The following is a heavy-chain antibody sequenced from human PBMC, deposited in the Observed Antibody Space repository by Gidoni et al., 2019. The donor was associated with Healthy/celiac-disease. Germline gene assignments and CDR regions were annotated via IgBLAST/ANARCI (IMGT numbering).Heavy chain of an antibody. V-gene: IGHV3-48*02. CDR3: ARDQPQSLEWFNYYYYMDV. Sequence: EVQLVESGGGLVQPGGSLRLSCAASGFPFMSCSMNWVRQAPGKGLEWVSYISSSSSTIYYADSVKGRFTISRDNAKNSLYLQMNSLRDEDTAVYYCARDQPQSLEWFNYYYYMDVWGKGTTVTVSS. CDR1: GFPFMSCS. CDR2: ISSSSSTI. D-gene: IGHD3-3*01. J-gene: IGHJ6*03.